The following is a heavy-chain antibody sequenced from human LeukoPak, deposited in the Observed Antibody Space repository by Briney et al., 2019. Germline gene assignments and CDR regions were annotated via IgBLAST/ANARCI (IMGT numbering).Heavy chain of an antibody. D-gene: IGHD6-13*01. CDR1: GDSVSSNSAA. V-gene: IGHV6-1*01. J-gene: IGHJ5*02. Sequence: SPTLSLTCAISGDSVSSNSAAWNWIRQSPSRGLEWLGRTYYRSKWYNDYAVSVKSRITINPDTSKNQFSLQLNSVTPEDTAVYYCARMPGIAAAGTSDRFDPWGQGTLVTVSS. CDR3: ARMPGIAAAGTSDRFDP. CDR2: TYYRSKWYN.